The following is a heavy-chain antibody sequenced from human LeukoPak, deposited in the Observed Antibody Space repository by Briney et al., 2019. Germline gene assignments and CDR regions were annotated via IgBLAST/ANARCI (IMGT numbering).Heavy chain of an antibody. V-gene: IGHV1-8*01. D-gene: IGHD3-22*01. CDR3: ARGNKAPSSGYWRDYGMDV. J-gene: IGHJ6*02. CDR2: MNPNSGNT. CDR1: GYTFTSYD. Sequence: ASVKVSCKASGYTFTSYDINWVRQATGQGLEWMGWMNPNSGNTGYAQKFQGRVTMTRNTSISTAYMEPSSLRSEDTAVYYCARGNKAPSSGYWRDYGMDVWGQGTTVTVSS.